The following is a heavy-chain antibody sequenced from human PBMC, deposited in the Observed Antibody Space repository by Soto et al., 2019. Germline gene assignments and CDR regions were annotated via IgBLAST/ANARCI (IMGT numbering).Heavy chain of an antibody. V-gene: IGHV4-39*01. D-gene: IGHD6-13*01. CDR1: GGSISSSSYY. CDR3: ARLLDPSDQLVLFEY. J-gene: IGHJ4*02. Sequence: SETLSLTCTVSGGSISSSSYYWGWIRQPPGKGLEWIGSIYYSGSTYYNPSLKSRVTISVDTSKNQFSLKLSSVTAADTAVYYCARLLDPSDQLVLFEYWGQGTLVTVSS. CDR2: IYYSGST.